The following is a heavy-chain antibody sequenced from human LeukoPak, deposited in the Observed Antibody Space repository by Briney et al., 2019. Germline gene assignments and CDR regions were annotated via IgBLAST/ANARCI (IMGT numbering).Heavy chain of an antibody. D-gene: IGHD2-2*01. CDR2: ISSTTNYI. CDR1: GFPPSGYS. CDR3: ARVGYCSSSTCRNYFDY. Sequence: GGSLSLSCAASGFPPSGYSMNWVRQAPGKGLEWVSSISSTTNYIYYADSVKGRFTISRDNARNSLYLQMNSLRAEDTAVYYCARVGYCSSSTCRNYFDYWGQGTLVTVSS. J-gene: IGHJ4*02. V-gene: IGHV3-21*01.